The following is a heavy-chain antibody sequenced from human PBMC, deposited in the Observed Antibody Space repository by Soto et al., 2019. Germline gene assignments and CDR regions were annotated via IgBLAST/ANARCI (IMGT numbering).Heavy chain of an antibody. CDR2: IAGSSGGT. V-gene: IGHV3-23*01. D-gene: IGHD2-15*01. J-gene: IGHJ4*02. CDR1: GFTFNNFA. Sequence: GGSLRLSCASSGFTFNNFAMTWVRQAPGKGLEWVSTIAGSSGGTYYADSVKGRFTISRDNSKKTVYLQMNSLRAEDTALYLCANDREGVLAATTFDYWGQGAQVTVSS. CDR3: ANDREGVLAATTFDY.